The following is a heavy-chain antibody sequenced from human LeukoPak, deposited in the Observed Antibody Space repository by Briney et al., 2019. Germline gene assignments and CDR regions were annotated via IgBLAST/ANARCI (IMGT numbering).Heavy chain of an antibody. Sequence: GGSLRLSCVASGFTFSSYSMNWVRQAPGKGLEWVSYISSSRTTVYYADSVKGRFTISRDTAKNSLYLQMNSLRAEDTAVYYCAREYSSSSGRAFDIWGQGTMVTVSS. CDR1: GFTFSSYS. V-gene: IGHV3-48*01. D-gene: IGHD6-6*01. CDR2: ISSSRTTV. J-gene: IGHJ3*02. CDR3: AREYSSSSGRAFDI.